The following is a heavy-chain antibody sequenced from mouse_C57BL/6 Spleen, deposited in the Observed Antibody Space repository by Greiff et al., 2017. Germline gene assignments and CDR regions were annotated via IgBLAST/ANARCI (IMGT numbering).Heavy chain of an antibody. J-gene: IGHJ2*01. CDR3: ARGPLYYGSSYDY. D-gene: IGHD1-1*01. CDR2: INPSNGGT. CDR1: GYTFTSYW. Sequence: VQLQQSGTELVKPGASVKLSCKASGYTFTSYWMHWVKQRPGQGLEWIGNINPSNGGTNYNEKFKSKATLTVDKSSSTAYMQLSSLTSEDSAVYYCARGPLYYGSSYDYWGQGTTLTGSS. V-gene: IGHV1-53*01.